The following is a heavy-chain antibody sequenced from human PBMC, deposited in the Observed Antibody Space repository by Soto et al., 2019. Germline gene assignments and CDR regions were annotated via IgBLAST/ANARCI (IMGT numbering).Heavy chain of an antibody. CDR2: IIPIFGTA. J-gene: IGHJ6*02. V-gene: IGHV1-69*06. CDR1: GGTFSSYA. CDR3: ASSLTGTAGRVYYCGMDV. Sequence: QVQLVQSGAEVKKPGSSVKVSCKASGGTFSSYAISWVRQAPGQGLEWMGGIIPIFGTANYAQKFQGRVTITTDKSTSTAYRELSSLRSEDTAVYSCASSLTGTAGRVYYCGMDVWGQGTTVSGFS. D-gene: IGHD1-7*01.